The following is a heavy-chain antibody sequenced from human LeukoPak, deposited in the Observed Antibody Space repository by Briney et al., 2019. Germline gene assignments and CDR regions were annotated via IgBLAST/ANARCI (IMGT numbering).Heavy chain of an antibody. CDR1: GGTFSSYA. CDR3: ARTRSDYYDSSGIDY. J-gene: IGHJ4*02. D-gene: IGHD3-22*01. CDR2: INPNSGGT. Sequence: SVKVSCKASGGTFSSYAISWVRQAPGQGLEWMGRINPNSGGTNYAQKFQGRVTITADESTSTAYMELSSLRSEDTAVYYCARTRSDYYDSSGIDYWGQGTLVTVSS. V-gene: IGHV1-69*13.